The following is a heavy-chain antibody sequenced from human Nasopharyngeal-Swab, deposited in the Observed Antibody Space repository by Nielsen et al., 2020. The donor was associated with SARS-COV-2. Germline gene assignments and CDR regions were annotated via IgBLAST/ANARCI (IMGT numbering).Heavy chain of an antibody. CDR1: GFPFSSDA. CDR2: ISGSGGRT. D-gene: IGHD3-22*01. CDR3: AKVGQEYYYDSSGYYLDWFDP. V-gene: IGHV3-23*01. Sequence: SCASSGFPFSSDAMSWVRQAPRKGLEWGSAISGSGGRTYYADYGKGRFTISRDNSKNTMYLQMNSLRAEDTAVYYCAKVGQEYYYDSSGYYLDWFDPWGQGTLVTVSS. J-gene: IGHJ5*02.